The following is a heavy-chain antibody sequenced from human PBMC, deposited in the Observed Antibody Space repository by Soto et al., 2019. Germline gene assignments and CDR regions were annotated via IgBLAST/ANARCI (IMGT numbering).Heavy chain of an antibody. CDR3: ARETLGYCSGGSCYQNSWFDP. J-gene: IGHJ5*02. V-gene: IGHV1-69*06. CDR1: GGTVSSYA. Sequence: AASVKVSCKASGGTVSSYAISWVRQAPGQGLEWMGGIIPIFGTANYAQKFQGRVTITADKSTSTAYMELSSLRPEDTAVYYCARETLGYCSGGSCYQNSWFDPWGKGTLVTVSS. D-gene: IGHD2-15*01. CDR2: IIPIFGTA.